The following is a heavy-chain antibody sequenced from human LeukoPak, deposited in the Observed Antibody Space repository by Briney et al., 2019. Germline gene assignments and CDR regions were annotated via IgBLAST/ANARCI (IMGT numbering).Heavy chain of an antibody. D-gene: IGHD1-26*01. V-gene: IGHV4-30-2*01. CDR3: ARDPRAKRATTLRGYYMDV. CDR1: GGSISSGGYY. CDR2: IYHSGST. Sequence: SETLSLTCTVSGGSISSGGYYWSWIRQPPGKGLEWIGYIYHSGSTYYNPSLKSRVTISVDRSKNQFSLKLSSVTAADTAVYYCARDPRAKRATTLRGYYMDVWGKGTTVTVSS. J-gene: IGHJ6*03.